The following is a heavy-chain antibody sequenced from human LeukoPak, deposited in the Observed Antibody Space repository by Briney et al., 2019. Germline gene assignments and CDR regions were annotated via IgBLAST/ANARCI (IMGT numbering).Heavy chain of an antibody. Sequence: SDTLSLTCTVSGGSISSSSYYWGWIRQPPGKGLEWIGSIYYSGSTYYNPSLKSRVTISVDTSKNQFSLKLSSVTAADTAVYYCARGIQLYSSGENAFDIWGQGTMVTVSS. D-gene: IGHD5-18*01. V-gene: IGHV4-39*07. CDR2: IYYSGST. CDR1: GGSISSSSYY. J-gene: IGHJ3*02. CDR3: ARGIQLYSSGENAFDI.